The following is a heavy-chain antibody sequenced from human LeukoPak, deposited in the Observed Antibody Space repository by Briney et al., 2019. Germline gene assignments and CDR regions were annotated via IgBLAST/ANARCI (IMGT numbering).Heavy chain of an antibody. J-gene: IGHJ4*02. CDR2: IRYDGSSE. Sequence: GGSLRLPCAASGLTFSSYDMNWVRQAPGKGLEWVAVIRYDGSSEYYADSVKGRFTISRDNSKNTLYLQMNSLRAEDTAVYYCARCGSSSPIDYWGQGTLVTVSS. V-gene: IGHV3-33*01. CDR3: ARCGSSSPIDY. CDR1: GLTFSSYD. D-gene: IGHD6-13*01.